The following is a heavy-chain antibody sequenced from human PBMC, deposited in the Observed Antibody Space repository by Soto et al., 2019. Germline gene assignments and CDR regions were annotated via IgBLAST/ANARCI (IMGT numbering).Heavy chain of an antibody. CDR2: IYHSGST. CDR1: GGSISSGGYS. J-gene: IGHJ4*02. D-gene: IGHD2-2*01. CDR3: ARGKYLLLFEGFDY. Sequence: QLQLQESGSGLVKPSQTLSLTCAVSGGSISSGGYSWSRIRQPPGKGLEWIGYIYHSGSTYYNPSLTRRVAISVDRSKNQFSLKLSSVTAADTAVYYCARGKYLLLFEGFDYWGQGTLVTVSS. V-gene: IGHV4-30-2*01.